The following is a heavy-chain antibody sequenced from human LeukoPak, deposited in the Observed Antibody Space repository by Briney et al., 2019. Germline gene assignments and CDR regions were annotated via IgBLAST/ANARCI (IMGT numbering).Heavy chain of an antibody. V-gene: IGHV3-7*01. CDR2: IKQDGSEK. CDR1: GFTFSSYW. Sequence: GGSLRLSCAASGFTFSSYWMSWVRQAPGKGLEWVANIKQDGSEKYYVDSVKGRFTISRDNAKNSLYLQMNSLRAEDTAVYYCARETFGLLWFGEYTYDWFDPWGQGTLVTVSS. J-gene: IGHJ5*02. CDR3: ARETFGLLWFGEYTYDWFDP. D-gene: IGHD3-10*01.